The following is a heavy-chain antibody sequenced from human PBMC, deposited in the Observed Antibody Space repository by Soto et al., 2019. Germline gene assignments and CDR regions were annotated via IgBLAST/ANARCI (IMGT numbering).Heavy chain of an antibody. J-gene: IGHJ4*02. CDR2: ISTYNGNT. D-gene: IGHD3-22*01. CDR1: GYTFITYG. Sequence: QVQLVQSGAEVKKPGASVKVSCKASGYTFITYGGSWVRQAPGQGLDWLGWISTYNGNTRYAERLPGRVTMTTDTTTNTAYMELRNLRSEDTAVYYCARGPTDYYDNSANYFLDYWGQGTLVTVSS. V-gene: IGHV1-18*01. CDR3: ARGPTDYYDNSANYFLDY.